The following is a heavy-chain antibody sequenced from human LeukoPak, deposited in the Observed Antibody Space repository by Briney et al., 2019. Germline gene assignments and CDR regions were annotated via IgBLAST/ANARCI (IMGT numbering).Heavy chain of an antibody. CDR3: ARDDRYCSGGSCFARSHNFDY. J-gene: IGHJ4*02. V-gene: IGHV3-30*04. Sequence: GGSLRLSCAASGFTFSSYAMHWVRQAPGKGLEWVAVISYDGGNKYYADSVKGRFTISRDNSKNTLYLQMNSLRAEDTAVYYCARDDRYCSGGSCFARSHNFDYWGQGTLVTVSS. CDR1: GFTFSSYA. D-gene: IGHD2-15*01. CDR2: ISYDGGNK.